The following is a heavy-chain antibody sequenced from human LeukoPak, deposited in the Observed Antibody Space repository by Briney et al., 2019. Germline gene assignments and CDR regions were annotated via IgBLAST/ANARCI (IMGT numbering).Heavy chain of an antibody. J-gene: IGHJ4*02. CDR3: ARTSGVSVAGSPYYFDF. D-gene: IGHD6-19*01. V-gene: IGHV1-18*04. Sequence: ASVKVSCKASGYTFTSYFIHWLRQAPGQGLECMGWISPYSGNTDYAQKLQGRVTMTTDTSTTTAYMELRSLRFDDTAVYYCARTSGVSVAGSPYYFDFWGQGTLISVSS. CDR2: ISPYSGNT. CDR1: GYTFTSYF.